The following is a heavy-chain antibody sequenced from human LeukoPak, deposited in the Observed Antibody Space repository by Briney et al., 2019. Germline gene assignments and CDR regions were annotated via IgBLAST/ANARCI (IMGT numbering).Heavy chain of an antibody. Sequence: GGSLRLSCAASGFTFSSYGMHWVRQAPGKGLEWVAVISYDGSNKYYADSVKGRFTISRDNSKNTLYLQMNSLRAEDTAVYYCAKDQGGSYSSHYYYYGMDVWGQGTTVTVSS. J-gene: IGHJ6*02. CDR1: GFTFSSYG. D-gene: IGHD1-26*01. CDR3: AKDQGGSYSSHYYYYGMDV. V-gene: IGHV3-30*18. CDR2: ISYDGSNK.